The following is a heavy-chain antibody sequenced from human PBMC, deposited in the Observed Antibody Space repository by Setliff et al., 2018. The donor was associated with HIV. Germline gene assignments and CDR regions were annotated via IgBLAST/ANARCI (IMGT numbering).Heavy chain of an antibody. CDR2: MFPGDSDT. D-gene: IGHD3-10*01. V-gene: IGHV5-51*01. CDR1: GYIFNTSW. CDR3: ARGLPSHYYGPDNWFDP. J-gene: IGHJ5*02. Sequence: GESLKISCKASGYIFNTSWIGWVRQKPGKGLEWMGFMFPGDSDTRYGPSFQGQVTISADTSISTAYLQWSSLRASDTAMYYCARGLPSHYYGPDNWFDPWSQGTLVTVSS.